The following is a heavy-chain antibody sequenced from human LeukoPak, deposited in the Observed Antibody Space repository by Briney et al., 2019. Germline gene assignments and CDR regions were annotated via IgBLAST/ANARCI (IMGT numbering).Heavy chain of an antibody. V-gene: IGHV3-13*01. CDR3: ARGPRRATQLDY. Sequence: GWSLRLFCAACGFTFSSYDMHGVRHATGKGLEGVSAIGTAGDTYYPGSVKGRFTISRENAKNSSYLQMNSLRAEDTAVYYCARGPRRATQLDYWGQGTLVTVSS. CDR2: IGTAGDT. CDR1: GFTFSSYD. J-gene: IGHJ4*02. D-gene: IGHD1-26*01.